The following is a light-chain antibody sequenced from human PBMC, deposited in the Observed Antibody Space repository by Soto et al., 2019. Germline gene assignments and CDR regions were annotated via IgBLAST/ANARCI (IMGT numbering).Light chain of an antibody. J-gene: IGKJ4*01. CDR3: QHYSSYPLS. CDR2: KAS. Sequence: DIKMTQSPSTLSASVGDRVTITCRASQSIRNWLAWYQQKPGKAPKFLISKASILESGVPSRFSGSGSGTEFTLTISSLQPDDFATYYCQHYSSYPLSFGGGTKVEIK. CDR1: QSIRNW. V-gene: IGKV1-5*03.